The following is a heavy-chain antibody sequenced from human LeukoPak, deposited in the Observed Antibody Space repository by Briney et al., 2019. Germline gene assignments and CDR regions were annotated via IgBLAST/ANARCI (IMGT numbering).Heavy chain of an antibody. CDR2: ISVNDDST. Sequence: GGSLRLLCAACGFTSSDYTMNCVRGAPGKGLECVSGISVNDDSTYYADSVKGRFTMSRDNSNHMLYLQMNTLRAEDTAVYYCAKDRFCSSTNCPYDQWGQGTLVTVSS. D-gene: IGHD2-2*01. J-gene: IGHJ5*02. CDR1: GFTSSDYT. V-gene: IGHV3-23*01. CDR3: AKDRFCSSTNCPYDQ.